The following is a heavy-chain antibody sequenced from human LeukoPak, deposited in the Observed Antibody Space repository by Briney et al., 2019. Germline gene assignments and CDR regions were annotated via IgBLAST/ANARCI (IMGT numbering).Heavy chain of an antibody. J-gene: IGHJ4*02. CDR3: ARGLPRYCSGGSCYHYFDY. V-gene: IGHV3-21*01. Sequence: GGSLRLSCAASGFTFSSYSMNWVRQAPGKGLERVSSISSSSSYIYYADSVKSRFTIARDNSKNSLYLQMNSLRAEDTAVYYCARGLPRYCSGGSCYHYFDYWGQGTLVTVSS. CDR1: GFTFSSYS. D-gene: IGHD2-15*01. CDR2: ISSSSSYI.